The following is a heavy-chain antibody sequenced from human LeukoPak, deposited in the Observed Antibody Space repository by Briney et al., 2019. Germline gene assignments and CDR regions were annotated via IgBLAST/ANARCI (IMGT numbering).Heavy chain of an antibody. V-gene: IGHV1-69*13. CDR3: ASGYCTNGVCYPGDYYYYGMDV. CDR2: IIPIFGTA. Sequence: SVKVSCKASGGTFSSYAVSWVRQAPGQGLEWMGGIIPIFGTANYAQKFQGRVTITADESTSTAYMELSSLRSEDTAVYYCASGYCTNGVCYPGDYYYYGMDVWGQGTTVTVSS. D-gene: IGHD2-8*01. J-gene: IGHJ6*02. CDR1: GGTFSSYA.